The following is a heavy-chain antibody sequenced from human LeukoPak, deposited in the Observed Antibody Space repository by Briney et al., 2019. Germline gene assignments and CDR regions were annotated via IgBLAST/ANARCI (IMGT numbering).Heavy chain of an antibody. CDR2: ISSSSSKI. CDR3: ARVRVGQWLGDY. Sequence: GGSLRLSCAASGLTFSSYSMNWVRQAPGKGLEWVSSISSSSSKIYYADSVKGRFTISRDNAKNSLYLQMDSLRAEDTAVYYCARVRVGQWLGDYWGRGALVTVSS. J-gene: IGHJ4*02. V-gene: IGHV3-21*01. CDR1: GLTFSSYS. D-gene: IGHD6-19*01.